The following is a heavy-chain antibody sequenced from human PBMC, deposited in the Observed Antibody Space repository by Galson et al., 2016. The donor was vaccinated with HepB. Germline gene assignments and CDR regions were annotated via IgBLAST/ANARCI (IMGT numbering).Heavy chain of an antibody. CDR3: ARGEETTTGRKADAFDI. CDR1: GYSFTDYY. CDR2: INPISGGT. V-gene: IGHV1-2*04. J-gene: IGHJ3*02. Sequence: SVKVSCKVSGYSFTDYYIHWVRQAREQGLEWLGWINPISGGTKYAHKFQGWVTMTRDTSLSTAYLELTSDDTAVYYFARGEETTTGRKADAFDIWGQGTVVTVSS. D-gene: IGHD1-1*01.